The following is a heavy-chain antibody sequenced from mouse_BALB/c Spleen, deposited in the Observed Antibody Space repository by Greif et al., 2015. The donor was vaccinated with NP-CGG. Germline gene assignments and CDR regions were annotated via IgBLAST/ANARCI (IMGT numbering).Heavy chain of an antibody. V-gene: IGHV3-6*02. D-gene: IGHD1-1*01. J-gene: IGHJ1*01. CDR3: ARDPFYYYGSSYWYFDA. Sequence: EVQRVESGPGLVKPSQSLSLTCSVTGYSITSGYYWNWIRQFPGNKLEWMGYISYDGSNNYNPSLKNRISITRDTSKNQFFLKLNSVTTEDTATYYCARDPFYYYGSSYWYFDAWGAGTTVTVSS. CDR2: ISYDGSN. CDR1: GYSITSGYY.